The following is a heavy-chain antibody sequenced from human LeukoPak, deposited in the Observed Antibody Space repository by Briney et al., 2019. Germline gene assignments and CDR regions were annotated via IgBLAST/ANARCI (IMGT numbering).Heavy chain of an antibody. D-gene: IGHD3-22*01. CDR3: ARVPSSGPNIFDY. CDR2: ISAYNGDT. CDR1: GYIFAHNG. J-gene: IGHJ4*02. V-gene: IGHV1-18*01. Sequence: AASVKVSCKTSGYIFAHNGISWVRQAPGQGPEWMGWISAYNGDTNYAQNFQGRVTMTRDTSTSTAYMELRSLRSDDTAVYYCARVPSSGPNIFDYWGQGTLVTVSS.